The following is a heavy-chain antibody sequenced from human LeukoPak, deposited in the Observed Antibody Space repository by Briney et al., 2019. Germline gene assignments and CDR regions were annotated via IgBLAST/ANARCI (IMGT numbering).Heavy chain of an antibody. J-gene: IGHJ3*02. D-gene: IGHD2-21*01. Sequence: ASVKVSCKASGYTFTGYYMHWVRRAAGQGLEWMGWINPNSGGTNYAQKFQGRVTMTRDTSISTAYMELSRLRSDDTAVYYCARQPYFDAFDIWGQGTMVTVSS. CDR3: ARQPYFDAFDI. V-gene: IGHV1-2*02. CDR2: INPNSGGT. CDR1: GYTFTGYY.